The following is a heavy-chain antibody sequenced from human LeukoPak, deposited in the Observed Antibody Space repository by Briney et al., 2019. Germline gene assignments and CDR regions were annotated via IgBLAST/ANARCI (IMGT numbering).Heavy chain of an antibody. Sequence: GGSLRLSCAASGFTFSNYWMHWVRHAPGKGLVWVSRINSDGINTSYADSVKGRFTISRDNAKNTLNLQMNSLRAEDTAVYYCARDLGQHYDTSDNWFDPWGQGTLVTVSS. J-gene: IGHJ5*02. V-gene: IGHV3-74*01. CDR3: ARDLGQHYDTSDNWFDP. D-gene: IGHD3-22*01. CDR2: INSDGINT. CDR1: GFTFSNYW.